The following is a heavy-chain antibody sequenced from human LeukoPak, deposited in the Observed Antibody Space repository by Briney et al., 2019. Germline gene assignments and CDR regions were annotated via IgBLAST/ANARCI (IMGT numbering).Heavy chain of an antibody. D-gene: IGHD3-22*01. V-gene: IGHV3-30-3*01. CDR3: ARDQYYYDSSGPDLGY. Sequence: GRSLRLSCAASGFTFSSYAMHWVRQAPGKGLEWVAVISYDGSNKYYADSVKGRFTISRDNSKNTLYLQMNSLRAEGTAVYYCARDQYYYDSSGPDLGYWGQGTLVTVSS. J-gene: IGHJ4*02. CDR1: GFTFSSYA. CDR2: ISYDGSNK.